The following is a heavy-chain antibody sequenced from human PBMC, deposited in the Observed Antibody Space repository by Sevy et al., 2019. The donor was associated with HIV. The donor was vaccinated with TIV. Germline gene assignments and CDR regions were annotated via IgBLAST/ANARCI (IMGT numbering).Heavy chain of an antibody. CDR2: IYNSGST. D-gene: IGHD6-13*01. Sequence: SETLSLTCTVSGGSINSGAYSWSWIRQHPGKGLEWIGYIYNSGSTYYNPSLKSRVTISMDTSENQFHLTLTSVTAADTAIYYCATHHSTSWSLQYAFDIWGRGTMVTVSS. J-gene: IGHJ3*02. CDR1: GGSINSGAYS. CDR3: ATHHSTSWSLQYAFDI. V-gene: IGHV4-31*03.